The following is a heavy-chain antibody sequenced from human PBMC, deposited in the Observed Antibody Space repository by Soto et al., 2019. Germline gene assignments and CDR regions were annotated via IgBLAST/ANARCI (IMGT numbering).Heavy chain of an antibody. CDR1: GDSFAAYS. J-gene: IGHJ4*02. CDR2: IYPGDSDA. V-gene: IGHV5-51*01. Sequence: GAFLKFACNGSGDSFAAYSVDWMIGLPGKGVEWMGDIYPGDSDARYSPSFQGQVTISADKSIGAVYLQWSSLKASDTAMYYCARLPPEMAMTPQYFGSWAQGTLLTVS. CDR3: ARLPPEMAMTPQYFGS. D-gene: IGHD2-21*01.